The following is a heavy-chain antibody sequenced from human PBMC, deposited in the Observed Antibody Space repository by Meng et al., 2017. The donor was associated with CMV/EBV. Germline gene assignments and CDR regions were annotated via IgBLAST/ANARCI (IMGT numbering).Heavy chain of an antibody. CDR2: ISSSGSTI. Sequence: GESLKISCAASGFTFSDYYMSWIRQAPGKGLEWVSYISSSGSTIYYADSVKGRFTISRDNAKNSLYLQMNSLRAEDTAVYYCAKDPAGNWYFDLWGRGTLVTVSS. D-gene: IGHD1-26*01. CDR1: GFTFSDYY. CDR3: AKDPAGNWYFDL. J-gene: IGHJ2*01. V-gene: IGHV3-11*04.